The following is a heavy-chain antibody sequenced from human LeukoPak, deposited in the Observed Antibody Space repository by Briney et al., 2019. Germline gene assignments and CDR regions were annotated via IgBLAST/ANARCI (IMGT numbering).Heavy chain of an antibody. D-gene: IGHD1-26*01. CDR1: GGSFSGYY. CDR2: IYYSGST. V-gene: IGHV4-59*08. J-gene: IGHJ4*02. CDR3: ARHYSGRYWLD. Sequence: SETLSLTCAVYGGSFSGYYWTWIRQPPGKGLEWIGHIYYSGSTNYNPSLESRVTISVDTSKNQFSLNLSSVTAADTAVYYCARHYSGRYWLDWGQGTLVTVSS.